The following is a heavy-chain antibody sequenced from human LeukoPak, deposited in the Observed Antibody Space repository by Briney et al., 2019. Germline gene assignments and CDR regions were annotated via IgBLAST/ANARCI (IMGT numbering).Heavy chain of an antibody. CDR2: ISPTSSYM. CDR1: GFTFTDFY. J-gene: IGHJ4*02. D-gene: IGHD2-15*01. CDR3: ARVLETDCSGGSCYSGLDY. V-gene: IGHV3-21*01. Sequence: GGSLRLSCAASGFTFTDFYMNWVRQAPGKGLEWVSWISPTSSYMYYADSVKGRFTISRDNAQNSLFLQMNSLRVEDTAVYYCARVLETDCSGGSCYSGLDYWGQGTLVTVSS.